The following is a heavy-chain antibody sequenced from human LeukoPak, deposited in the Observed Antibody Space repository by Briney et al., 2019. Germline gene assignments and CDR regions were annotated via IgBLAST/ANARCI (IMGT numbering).Heavy chain of an antibody. V-gene: IGHV5-51*01. CDR1: GYTFSTYW. Sequence: GESLKISCKASGYTFSTYWIGWVRQMPGEGLEWMGIIYPGDSDTRYSPSFQGRATISADKSMSTTYLQWSGLKASDTAMYYCARHEDFDYWGQGTLVTVSS. CDR2: IYPGDSDT. CDR3: ARHEDFDY. J-gene: IGHJ4*02.